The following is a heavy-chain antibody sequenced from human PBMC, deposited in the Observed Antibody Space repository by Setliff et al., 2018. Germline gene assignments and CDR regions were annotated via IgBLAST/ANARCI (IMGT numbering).Heavy chain of an antibody. Sequence: ASVKVSCKASGYTFTGYYMHWVRQAPGQGLEWMGWINPNSGGTNYAQKFQVRVTMTRDTSISTAYMELSRLRSDDTAVYYCARGDIVVVPAPKGYFQHWGQGTLVTVSS. CDR2: INPNSGGT. CDR1: GYTFTGYY. J-gene: IGHJ1*01. D-gene: IGHD2-2*01. CDR3: ARGDIVVVPAPKGYFQH. V-gene: IGHV1-2*02.